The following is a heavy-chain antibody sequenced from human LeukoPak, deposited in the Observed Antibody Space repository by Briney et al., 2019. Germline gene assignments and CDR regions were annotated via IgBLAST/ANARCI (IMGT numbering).Heavy chain of an antibody. CDR1: GYTGIELS. Sequence: ASVKVSCKLSGYTGIELSMNWVRQAPGKGLEWLGGFVPEDAETVYAQKFQGRVTMTEDTSTDTAYMELGRLTSEDTAVYYCATHTIVGVVTYGFPIWGRGTLVTVSS. CDR3: ATHTIVGVVTYGFPI. J-gene: IGHJ3*02. CDR2: FVPEDAET. D-gene: IGHD3-3*01. V-gene: IGHV1-24*01.